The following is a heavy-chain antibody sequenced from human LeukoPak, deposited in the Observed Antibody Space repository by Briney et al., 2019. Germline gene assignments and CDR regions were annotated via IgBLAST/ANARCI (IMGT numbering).Heavy chain of an antibody. D-gene: IGHD4-17*01. CDR2: IRSEAYGGTT. CDR3: TTVTTGYYYYYMDV. V-gene: IGHV3-49*04. J-gene: IGHJ6*03. CDR1: GLTFGDYS. Sequence: GGPLTLSCTASGLTFGDYSLSWVRQPPGKGLEWVAFIRSEAYGGTTDHAASVQGRFTISRDDSKSMAYLQMNSLKTEDTAVYYCTTVTTGYYYYYMDVWGKGTTVTVSS.